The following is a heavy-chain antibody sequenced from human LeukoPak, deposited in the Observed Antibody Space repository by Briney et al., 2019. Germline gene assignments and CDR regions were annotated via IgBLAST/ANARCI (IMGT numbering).Heavy chain of an antibody. D-gene: IGHD4-17*01. CDR1: GGTFSSYA. Sequence: GASVKVSCKASGGTFSSYAIRWVRQAPGQGLEWMGRIIPILGIANYAQKFQGRVTITADKSTSTAYMELSSLRSEDTAVYYCARQRTYGDYSWFDPWGQGTLVTVSS. CDR3: ARQRTYGDYSWFDP. CDR2: IIPILGIA. V-gene: IGHV1-69*04. J-gene: IGHJ5*02.